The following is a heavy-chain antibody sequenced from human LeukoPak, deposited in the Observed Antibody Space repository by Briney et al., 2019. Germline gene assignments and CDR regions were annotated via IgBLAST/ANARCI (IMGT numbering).Heavy chain of an antibody. CDR2: ISGSGGST. D-gene: IGHD3-3*01. V-gene: IGHV3-23*01. CDR3: AKDGSMRFLEDDY. J-gene: IGHJ4*02. CDR1: GFTFSSYW. Sequence: GGSLRLSCAASGFTFSSYWMTWVRQAPGKGLEWVSAISGSGGSTYYADSVKGRFTISRDNSKNTLYLQMNSLRAEDTAVYYCAKDGSMRFLEDDYWGQGTLVTVSS.